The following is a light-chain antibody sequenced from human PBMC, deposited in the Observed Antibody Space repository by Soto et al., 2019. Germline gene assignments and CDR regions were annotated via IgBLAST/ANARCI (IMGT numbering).Light chain of an antibody. CDR2: TDS. J-gene: IGLJ1*01. CDR3: AAWDDNLKAYV. Sequence: QSVLTQPPSASATPGQGVTISGSGSSSNIGTNTVTWYQQLPGTAPKLLIYTDSFRSSGVPERFSGSKSGTSASLAISGLQSDDEADYYCAAWDDNLKAYVFGTGTKVTVL. V-gene: IGLV1-44*01. CDR1: SSNIGTNT.